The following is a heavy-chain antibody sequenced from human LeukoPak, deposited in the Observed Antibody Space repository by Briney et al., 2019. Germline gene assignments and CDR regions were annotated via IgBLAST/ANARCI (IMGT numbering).Heavy chain of an antibody. V-gene: IGHV3-21*01. D-gene: IGHD3-10*01. CDR3: ARDSVVRGVIGY. J-gene: IGHJ4*02. CDR2: ISSSSSYI. Sequence: GGSLRLSCAASGFTFSSYNMNWVRQAPGKGLGWVSSISSSSSYIYYADSVKGRFTISRDNAKNSLYLQMNSLRAEDTAVYYCARDSVVRGVIGYWGQGTLVTVSS. CDR1: GFTFSSYN.